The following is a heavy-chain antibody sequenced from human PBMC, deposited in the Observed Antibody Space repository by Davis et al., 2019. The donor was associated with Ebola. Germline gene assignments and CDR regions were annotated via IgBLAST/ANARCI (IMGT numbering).Heavy chain of an antibody. D-gene: IGHD6-6*01. CDR3: ARGGSIAALIYGMDV. CDR1: GGSFSGYY. V-gene: IGHV4-34*01. CDR2: INHSGST. Sequence: SQTLSLTCAVYGGSFSGYYWSWIRQPPGKGLEWIGEINHSGSTNYNPSLKSRVTISVDTSKNQFSLKLSSVTAADTAVYYCARGGSIAALIYGMDVWGQGTTVTVSS. J-gene: IGHJ6*02.